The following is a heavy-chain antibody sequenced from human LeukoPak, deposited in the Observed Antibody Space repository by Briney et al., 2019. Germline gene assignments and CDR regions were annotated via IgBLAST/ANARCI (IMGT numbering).Heavy chain of an antibody. J-gene: IGHJ4*02. Sequence: SETLSLTCAVYGGSFSGYYWSWIRQPPGKGLEWIGEINHSGSTNYNPSLKSRVTISVDTSKNQFSLKLSSVTAADMAVYYCARVNGYYFDYWGQGTLVTVSS. CDR2: INHSGST. V-gene: IGHV4-34*01. CDR3: ARVNGYYFDY. CDR1: GGSFSGYY. D-gene: IGHD2-8*01.